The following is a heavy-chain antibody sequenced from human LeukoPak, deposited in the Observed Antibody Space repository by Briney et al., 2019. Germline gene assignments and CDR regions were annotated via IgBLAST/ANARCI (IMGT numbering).Heavy chain of an antibody. D-gene: IGHD4-23*01. V-gene: IGHV3-30-3*01. CDR3: VLGHYGGLFDN. CDR2: ISNDESNK. J-gene: IGHJ4*02. CDR1: GFTFTRYD. Sequence: GGPLRLSCAASGFTFTRYDMHWVRQAPGKGLEWVAVISNDESNKDYGNSVKGRFTIARDNSKNTLYLQMNSLRVEDTAVYYCVLGHYGGLFDNWGQGALVTVSS.